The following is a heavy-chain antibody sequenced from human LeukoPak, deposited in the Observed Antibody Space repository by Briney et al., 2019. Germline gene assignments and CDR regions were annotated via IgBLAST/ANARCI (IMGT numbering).Heavy chain of an antibody. V-gene: IGHV4-4*02. D-gene: IGHD4-17*01. CDR2: IYHGGAI. Sequence: PSETLSLTCAVSGASITSNHWWSWARQAPGEGLERIGEIYHGGAITYNPSLKSRVTMSVDKSKNEFSLSLRSVTAADTAVYYCATYLYGDYGYYYFDYWGPGTLVTVSA. J-gene: IGHJ4*02. CDR3: ATYLYGDYGYYYFDY. CDR1: GASITSNHW.